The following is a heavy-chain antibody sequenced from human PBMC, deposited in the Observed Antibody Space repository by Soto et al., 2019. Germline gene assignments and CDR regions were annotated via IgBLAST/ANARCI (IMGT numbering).Heavy chain of an antibody. D-gene: IGHD3-10*01. CDR1: GGTFSSYA. Sequence: GASVKVSCKASGGTFSSYAISWVRQAPGQGLEWMGGIIPIFGTANYAQKFQGRVTITADESTSTAYMELSSLRSEDTAVYYCASPTYVWFGEQSTSYYYYYGMDVWGQGTTVTVSS. J-gene: IGHJ6*02. V-gene: IGHV1-69*13. CDR2: IIPIFGTA. CDR3: ASPTYVWFGEQSTSYYYYYGMDV.